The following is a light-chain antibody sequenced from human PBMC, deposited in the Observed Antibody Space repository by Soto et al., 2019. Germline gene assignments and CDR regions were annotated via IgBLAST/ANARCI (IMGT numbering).Light chain of an antibody. J-gene: IGKJ5*01. Sequence: EIVMTQSPATLSVSPGERATLSCRASQSVSSNLAWYQQKPGQAPRLLIYGASTRATGITARFSGSGSGTEFTLTISSLQSEDFAVSYCQHYNNWPPITFGQGTRLEIK. V-gene: IGKV3-15*01. CDR1: QSVSSN. CDR2: GAS. CDR3: QHYNNWPPIT.